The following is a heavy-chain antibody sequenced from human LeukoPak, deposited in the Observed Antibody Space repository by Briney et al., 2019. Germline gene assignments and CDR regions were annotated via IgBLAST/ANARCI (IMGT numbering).Heavy chain of an antibody. V-gene: IGHV3-48*03. D-gene: IGHD3-10*02. J-gene: IGHJ6*04. Sequence: GGSLRLSCGASGLTFSSYGTHWVRQAPGKGLEWVSYISSSGSTIYYADSVKGRFTISRDNAKNSLYLQMNSLRAEDTAVYYCAELGITMIGGVWGKGTTVTISS. CDR3: AELGITMIGGV. CDR2: ISSSGSTI. CDR1: GLTFSSYG.